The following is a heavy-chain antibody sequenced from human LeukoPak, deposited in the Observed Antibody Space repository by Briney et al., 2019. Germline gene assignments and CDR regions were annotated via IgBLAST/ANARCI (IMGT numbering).Heavy chain of an antibody. D-gene: IGHD1-26*01. CDR2: IIPIFGTA. Sequence: GASVKVSCKASGGTFSSYAISWVRQAPGQGLEWMGGIIPIFGTANYAQNLQGRVTMTTDTSTSTAYMELRSLRSDDTAVYYCARAGIVGAPAWVDVWGQGTTVTVS. CDR3: ARAGIVGAPAWVDV. CDR1: GGTFSSYA. J-gene: IGHJ6*02. V-gene: IGHV1-69*05.